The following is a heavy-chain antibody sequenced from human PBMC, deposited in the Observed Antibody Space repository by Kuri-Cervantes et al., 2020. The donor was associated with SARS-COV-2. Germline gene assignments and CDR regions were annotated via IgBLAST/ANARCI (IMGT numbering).Heavy chain of an antibody. D-gene: IGHD2-15*01. V-gene: IGHV4-34*01. CDR2: INHSGST. CDR1: GGSFRGYY. CDR3: ARGGYCSGGSCYGDHYYYYYGMDV. J-gene: IGHJ6*02. Sequence: ESLKISCAVYGGSFRGYYWSWIRQPPGKGLEWIGEINHSGSTNYNPSLKSRVTISVDTSKNQFSLKLSSVTAADTAVYYCARGGYCSGGSCYGDHYYYYYGMDVWGQGTTVTVSS.